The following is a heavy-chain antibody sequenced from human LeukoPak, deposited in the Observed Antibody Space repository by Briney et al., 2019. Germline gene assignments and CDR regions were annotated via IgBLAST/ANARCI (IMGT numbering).Heavy chain of an antibody. Sequence: PGGSLRLSCAASGFIFSSYAMHWVRQAPGQGLECVALISYDGSNKYYADSVKGRFTISRDNSKNTLYLQMNSLGAEDTAVYYCARGDLHYYDSTRRGFDIWGQGTMVTVSS. D-gene: IGHD3-10*01. J-gene: IGHJ3*02. CDR1: GFIFSSYA. CDR3: ARGDLHYYDSTRRGFDI. V-gene: IGHV3-30*04. CDR2: ISYDGSNK.